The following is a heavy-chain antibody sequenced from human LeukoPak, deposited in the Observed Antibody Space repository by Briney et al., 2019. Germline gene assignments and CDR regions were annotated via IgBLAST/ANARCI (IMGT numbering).Heavy chain of an antibody. D-gene: IGHD6-19*01. Sequence: PSETLSLTCTVSGGSISSYYWSWIRQPPGKGLEWIGYIYYSGSTNYNPSLKSRVTISVDTSKNQFSLKLSSVTAADTAVYYCARQWLVYNWFDPWGQGTLVTVSS. V-gene: IGHV4-59*01. CDR1: GGSISSYY. CDR3: ARQWLVYNWFDP. J-gene: IGHJ5*02. CDR2: IYYSGST.